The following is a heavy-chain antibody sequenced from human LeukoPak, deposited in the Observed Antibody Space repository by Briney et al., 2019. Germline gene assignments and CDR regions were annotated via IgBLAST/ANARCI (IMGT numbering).Heavy chain of an antibody. Sequence: PSETLSLTCTVSGGSISSSSYYWGCIRQPPGKGLECIGSIYYSGSTYYNPSLKSRVTISVDTSKNQFSLKLSSVTAADTAVYYCARGATFPVWFGEQSAYGMDVWGQGTTVTVSS. V-gene: IGHV4-39*07. D-gene: IGHD3-10*01. CDR1: GGSISSSSYY. CDR2: IYYSGST. CDR3: ARGATFPVWFGEQSAYGMDV. J-gene: IGHJ6*02.